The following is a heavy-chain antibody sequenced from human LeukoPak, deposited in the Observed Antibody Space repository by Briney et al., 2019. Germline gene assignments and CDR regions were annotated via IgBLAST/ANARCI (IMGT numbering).Heavy chain of an antibody. D-gene: IGHD3-22*01. CDR3: ARGMRSGYLNWFDP. CDR1: GGSFSGYY. V-gene: IGHV4-34*01. CDR2: INHSGST. Sequence: SETLSLTCAVYGGSFSGYYWSWIRQPPGKGLEWIGEINHSGSTNYNPSLKSRVTISVDTSKNQFSLKLSSVTAADTAVYYCARGMRSGYLNWFDPWGQGTLVTVSS. J-gene: IGHJ5*02.